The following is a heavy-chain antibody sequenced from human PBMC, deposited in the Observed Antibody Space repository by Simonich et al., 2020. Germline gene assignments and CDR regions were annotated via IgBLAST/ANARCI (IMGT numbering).Heavy chain of an antibody. CDR1: GGSISSYY. CDR2: IYYSGGT. Sequence: QVQLQESGPGLVKPSETLSLTCTVSGGSISSYYWSWIRQPPGKGLEWIGYIYYSGGTNYNPSLKSRVTISVDTCKNQFSLKLSSVTAADTAVYYCARLPDYWGQGTLVTVSS. CDR3: ARLPDY. V-gene: IGHV4-59*08. J-gene: IGHJ4*02.